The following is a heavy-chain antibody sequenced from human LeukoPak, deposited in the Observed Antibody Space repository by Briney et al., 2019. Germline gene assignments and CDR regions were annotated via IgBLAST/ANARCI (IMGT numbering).Heavy chain of an antibody. Sequence: SETLSLTCTVSGGSISSYYWSWIRQPPGKGLEWIGYIYYSGSTNYNPSLKSRVTISVDTSKNQFSLKLSSVTAADTAVYYCARGDTAMELDYWGQGTLVTVSS. D-gene: IGHD5-18*01. CDR2: IYYSGST. CDR1: GGSISSYY. CDR3: ARGDTAMELDY. J-gene: IGHJ4*02. V-gene: IGHV4-59*01.